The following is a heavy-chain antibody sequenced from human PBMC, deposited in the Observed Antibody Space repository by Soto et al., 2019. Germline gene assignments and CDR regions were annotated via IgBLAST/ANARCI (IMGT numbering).Heavy chain of an antibody. Sequence: QVQLQESGPGLVKPSETLSLTCTVSGGSISSYYWSWIRQPPGTGLEWIGYIYYSGSTNYNTPLKSRVTISVDTSNNQFSLKLSSVTAADTAVYYCARQNQGHDYTDYYYYYMDVWGKGTTVTVSS. CDR2: IYYSGST. J-gene: IGHJ6*03. CDR3: ARQNQGHDYTDYYYYYMDV. V-gene: IGHV4-59*08. CDR1: GGSISSYY. D-gene: IGHD4-4*01.